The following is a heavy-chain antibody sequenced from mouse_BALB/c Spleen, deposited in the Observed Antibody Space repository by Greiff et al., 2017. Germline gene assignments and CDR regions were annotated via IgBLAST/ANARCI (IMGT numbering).Heavy chain of an antibody. V-gene: IGHV14-3*02. Sequence: EVQLQQSGAELVKPGASVKLSCTASGFNIKDTYMHWVKQRPEQGLEWIGRIDPANGNTKYDPKFQGKATITADTSSNTAYLQLSSLTSEDTAVYYCANDYDGDYAMDYWGQGTSVTVSS. D-gene: IGHD2-4*01. CDR1: GFNIKDTY. CDR3: ANDYDGDYAMDY. CDR2: IDPANGNT. J-gene: IGHJ4*01.